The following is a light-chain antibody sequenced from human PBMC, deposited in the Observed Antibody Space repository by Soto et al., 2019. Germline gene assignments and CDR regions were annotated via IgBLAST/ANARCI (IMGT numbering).Light chain of an antibody. CDR1: QSVANNY. V-gene: IGKV3D-20*02. J-gene: IGKJ5*01. CDR2: DAS. Sequence: DIVMTQSPDSLPVSLGERATTNCRASQSVANNYLTWYQQKPGQAPRVLIYDASTRATGIPDRFSGSGSGTDFTLTISSLEPEDFAVYYCQQRSNWPPSITFGQGTRLEIK. CDR3: QQRSNWPPSIT.